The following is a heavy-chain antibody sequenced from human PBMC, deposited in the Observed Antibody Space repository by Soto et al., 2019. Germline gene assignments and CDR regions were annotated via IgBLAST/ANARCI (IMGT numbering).Heavy chain of an antibody. CDR3: ATSPHCFDY. CDR2: IIPILDVS. CDR1: GGTFISYT. Sequence: QVQLVQSGAQVKKPGSSVKVSCKAPGGTFISYTVSWVRQAPGQGRQYMGRIIPILDVSNFAQEFQRRVTITADKSTNTVYMQLMSLRSENTAVYYCATSPHCFDYWGQGTLVTVSS. J-gene: IGHJ4*02. V-gene: IGHV1-69*02.